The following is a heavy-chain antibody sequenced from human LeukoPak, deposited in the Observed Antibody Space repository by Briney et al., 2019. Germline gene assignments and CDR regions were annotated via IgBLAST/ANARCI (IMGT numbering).Heavy chain of an antibody. D-gene: IGHD3-22*01. CDR3: ARGFRYYDGIDAFDI. J-gene: IGHJ3*02. CDR1: GFTFSSYA. Sequence: PGGSLRLSCVVSGFTFSSYAMHWVRQAPGKGLEWVAVIWYDGSDKYYADSVKGRFSISRDNSKNTVYLQMNSLRAEDTAVYYCARGFRYYDGIDAFDIWGQGTMVTVSS. V-gene: IGHV3-33*08. CDR2: IWYDGSDK.